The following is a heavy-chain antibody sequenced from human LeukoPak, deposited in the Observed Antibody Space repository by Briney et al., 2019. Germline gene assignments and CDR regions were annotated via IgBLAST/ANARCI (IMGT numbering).Heavy chain of an antibody. D-gene: IGHD1-7*01. J-gene: IGHJ4*02. Sequence: QAGGSLRLSCAASGFTVSGNYMSWVRQAPGKGLEWVGRIRSKANNYATAYAASVKGRFTISRDDSKNTAYLQMNSLKTEDTAVYYCTRLGYNWNYGEDYWGQGTLVTVSS. CDR1: GFTVSGNY. V-gene: IGHV3-73*01. CDR3: TRLGYNWNYGEDY. CDR2: IRSKANNYAT.